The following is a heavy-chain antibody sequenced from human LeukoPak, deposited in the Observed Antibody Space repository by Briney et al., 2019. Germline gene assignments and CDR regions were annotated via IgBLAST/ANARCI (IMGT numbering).Heavy chain of an antibody. J-gene: IGHJ4*02. CDR3: ARVYPMRGPFDS. CDR1: GASISTYY. CDR2: IYYSGST. V-gene: IGHV4-59*08. Sequence: SETLSLTCTVSGASISTYYWSWIRQPPGKGLEWIGYIYYSGSTNYNPSLKSRVTISVDTSKNLFSLKLTSVTAADTAMYYCARVYPMRGPFDSWGQGTLVTVYS. D-gene: IGHD3-22*01.